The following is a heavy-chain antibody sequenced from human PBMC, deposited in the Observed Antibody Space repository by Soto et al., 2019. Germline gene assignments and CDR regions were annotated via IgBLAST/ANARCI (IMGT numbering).Heavy chain of an antibody. CDR2: IRSKGNNYAT. CDR3: SRQASDFWSGKPQYYMDV. Sequence: EVQLVESGGGLVQPGGSLKLSCAASGFTFSGSAMHWVRQASGKGLEWVGGIRSKGNNYATAYGASLKGRFTISRADSKNTAYLQMNSLNTEDTAVYYCSRQASDFWSGKPQYYMDVWGKGTTVTVSS. V-gene: IGHV3-73*01. D-gene: IGHD3-3*01. CDR1: GFTFSGSA. J-gene: IGHJ6*03.